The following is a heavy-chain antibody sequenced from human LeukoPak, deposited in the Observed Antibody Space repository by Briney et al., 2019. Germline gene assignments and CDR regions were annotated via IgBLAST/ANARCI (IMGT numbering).Heavy chain of an antibody. V-gene: IGHV3-30*03. Sequence: PGRSLRLSCAASGFTFSSYGMHWVRQAPGKGLEWVAVISYDGSNKYYADSVKGRFTISRDNSKNTLYLQMNSLRAEDTAVYYCAMGRHGDYWGQGTLVTVSS. D-gene: IGHD3-10*01. J-gene: IGHJ4*02. CDR1: GFTFSSYG. CDR2: ISYDGSNK. CDR3: AMGRHGDY.